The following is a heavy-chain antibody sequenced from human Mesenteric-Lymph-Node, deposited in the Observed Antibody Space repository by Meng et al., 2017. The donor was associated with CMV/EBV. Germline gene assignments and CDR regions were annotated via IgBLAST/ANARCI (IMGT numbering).Heavy chain of an antibody. CDR2: IYYSGST. CDR3: ARGIAAAGCWFDP. V-gene: IGHV4-59*01. CDR1: GGSISSYY. J-gene: IGHJ5*02. D-gene: IGHD6-13*01. Sequence: CTVSGGSISSYYWSWIRQPPGKGLEWIGYIYYSGSTNYNPSLKSRVTISVDTSKNQFSLKLSSVTAADTAVYYCARGIAAAGCWFDPWGQGTLVTVSS.